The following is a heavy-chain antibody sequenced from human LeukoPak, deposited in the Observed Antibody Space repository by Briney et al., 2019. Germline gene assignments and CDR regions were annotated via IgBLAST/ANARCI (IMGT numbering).Heavy chain of an antibody. CDR1: GGTFSSYA. Sequence: VASVKVSCKASGGTFSSYAISWVRQAPGQGLEWMGGIIPIFGTANYAQKFQGRVTITTDESTSTAYMELSSLRSEDTAVYYCASISYSSSSSLLDYYYYYYMDVWGKGTTVTVSS. V-gene: IGHV1-69*05. D-gene: IGHD6-6*01. CDR2: IIPIFGTA. CDR3: ASISYSSSSSLLDYYYYYYMDV. J-gene: IGHJ6*03.